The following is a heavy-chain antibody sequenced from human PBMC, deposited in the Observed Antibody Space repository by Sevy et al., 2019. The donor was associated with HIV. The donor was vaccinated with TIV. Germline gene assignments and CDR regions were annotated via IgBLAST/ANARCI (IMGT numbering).Heavy chain of an antibody. CDR2: IYPGDSDT. CDR1: GYSFTTYW. CDR3: ARRRYYGSGSYFTFDY. Sequence: GESLKISCKGSGYSFTTYWIGWVRQMPGKGLEWMGIIYPGDSDTRYSPSFQGQVTISADKSISTAYLQWSSLKASDTAMYYCARRRYYGSGSYFTFDYWGQGTLVTVSS. V-gene: IGHV5-51*01. D-gene: IGHD3-10*01. J-gene: IGHJ4*02.